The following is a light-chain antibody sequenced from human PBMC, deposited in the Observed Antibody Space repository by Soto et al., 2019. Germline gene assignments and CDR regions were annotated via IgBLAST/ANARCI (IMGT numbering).Light chain of an antibody. V-gene: IGKV1-5*03. J-gene: IGKJ1*01. CDR3: QQYDSYPWT. CDR1: QSISNW. Sequence: DIQMTQSPSTLSASVGDRVTITCRASQSISNWLAWYQQKPGKAPNLLIYKASSLESGVPSRFSGSGPGTDFSLTTSCLQPDDFAPYHCQQYDSYPWTFGQVTKVEIK. CDR2: KAS.